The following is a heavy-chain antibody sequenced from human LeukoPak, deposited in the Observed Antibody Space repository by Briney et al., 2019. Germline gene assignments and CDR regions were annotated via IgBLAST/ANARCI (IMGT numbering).Heavy chain of an antibody. Sequence: SQTLSLTCAVSGVAFCGYYSSWIRQPPGKGLDWSGEVNHSGSTNYNPSLKSRVTISVETPKNQFSLKLSSVTAADTAVYYCARGPRAYCNSTSCRYPGNWFDPWGQGTLVTVSS. CDR2: VNHSGST. CDR1: GVAFCGYY. V-gene: IGHV4-34*01. D-gene: IGHD2-2*01. CDR3: ARGPRAYCNSTSCRYPGNWFDP. J-gene: IGHJ5*02.